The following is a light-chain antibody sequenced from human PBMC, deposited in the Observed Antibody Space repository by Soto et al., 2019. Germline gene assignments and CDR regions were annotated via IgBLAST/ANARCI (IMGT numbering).Light chain of an antibody. CDR1: QSINSE. CDR2: GAS. V-gene: IGKV3-15*01. CDR3: QHGHNWPLT. Sequence: EIVMTQSPATLSLSPGERAALSCRASQSINSELAWYQQKPGQPPRLLIYGASTRATGVPARFTGSESGSEFTLTISGLQSEDFAVYYCQHGHNWPLTFGQGTRVAI. J-gene: IGKJ2*01.